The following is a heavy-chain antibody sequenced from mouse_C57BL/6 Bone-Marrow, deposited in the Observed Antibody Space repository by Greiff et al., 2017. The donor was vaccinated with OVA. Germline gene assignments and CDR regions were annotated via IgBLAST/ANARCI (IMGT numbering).Heavy chain of an antibody. Sequence: EVQRVESGGGLVQPGGSLKLSCAASGFTFSDYGMAWVRQAPRKGPEWVAFISNLAYSIYYADTVTGRFTISRENAKNTLYLEMSSLRSEDTAMYYCARLYYGSSHWYFDVWGTGTTVTVSS. V-gene: IGHV5-15*01. D-gene: IGHD1-1*01. CDR1: GFTFSDYG. CDR3: ARLYYGSSHWYFDV. J-gene: IGHJ1*03. CDR2: ISNLAYSI.